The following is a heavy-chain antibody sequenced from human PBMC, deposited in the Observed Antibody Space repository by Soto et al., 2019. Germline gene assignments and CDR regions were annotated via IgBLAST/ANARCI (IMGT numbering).Heavy chain of an antibody. Sequence: VSGGSKSSGRGNWGGLRRRRGKGIEWIGTIYYSGGTYYTPSLKSRVTISVDTSQNRFSLRLSSVTAAGTAMYYCAIQPYNNLWSTWLDPCGQGTLVSGS. CDR3: AIQPYNNLWSTWLDP. CDR2: IYYSGGT. D-gene: IGHD1-20*01. J-gene: IGHJ5*02. CDR1: GGSKSSGRGN. V-gene: IGHV4-39*01.